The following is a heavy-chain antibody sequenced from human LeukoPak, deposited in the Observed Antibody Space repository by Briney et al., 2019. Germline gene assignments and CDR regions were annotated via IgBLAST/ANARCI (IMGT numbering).Heavy chain of an antibody. J-gene: IGHJ6*03. V-gene: IGHV4-59*01. CDR1: GGSISSYY. Sequence: SETLSLTCTVSGGSISSYYWSWIRQPPGKGLEWLGYIYYSGSTNYNPSLKSRVTISVDTSKNQFSLKLSSVTAADTAVYYCARGNYDSSGAYYYYYYMDVWGKGTTVTISS. D-gene: IGHD3-22*01. CDR3: ARGNYDSSGAYYYYYYMDV. CDR2: IYYSGST.